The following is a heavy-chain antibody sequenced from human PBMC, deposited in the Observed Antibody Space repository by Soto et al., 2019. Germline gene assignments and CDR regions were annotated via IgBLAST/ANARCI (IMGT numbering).Heavy chain of an antibody. CDR2: ISWNSVAI. D-gene: IGHD3-22*01. CDR3: AKVQLTMIVVVIPNFDY. Sequence: EVQLVESGGGLVQPGRSLRLSCAASGFTFDDYALHWVRQVPGKGLEWVSGISWNSVAIHYADSVKGRFTISRDNAKNSLYLQMNNLRAEDTAVYYCAKVQLTMIVVVIPNFDYWGQGTLVTVSS. J-gene: IGHJ4*02. CDR1: GFTFDDYA. V-gene: IGHV3-9*01.